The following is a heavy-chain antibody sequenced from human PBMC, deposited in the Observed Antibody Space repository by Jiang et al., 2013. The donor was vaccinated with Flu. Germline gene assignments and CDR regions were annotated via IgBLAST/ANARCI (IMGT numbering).Heavy chain of an antibody. CDR3: ARTSVAGTEVYSWFDP. J-gene: IGHJ5*02. CDR2: IYPGDSDT. D-gene: IGHD6-19*01. V-gene: IGHV5-51*01. Sequence: IYPGDSDTRYSPSFQGQVTISADKSISTAYLQWSSLKASDTAMYYCARTSVAGTEVYSWFDPWGQGTLVTVSS.